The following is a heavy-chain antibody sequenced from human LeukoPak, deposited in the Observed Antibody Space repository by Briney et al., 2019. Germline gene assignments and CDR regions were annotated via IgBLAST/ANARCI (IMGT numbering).Heavy chain of an antibody. J-gene: IGHJ4*02. D-gene: IGHD1-26*01. V-gene: IGHV3-64*01. CDR1: GFTFSNYA. CDR2: ISSNGVST. CDR3: ARRPDSGSYYVDY. Sequence: GGSLRLSCAASGFTFSNYAMHWVRQAPGKGLEYVSAISSNGVSTNYANFVKGRFTISRDNSKNTLFLQMGSLRAEDTAVYFCARRPDSGSYYVDYWGQGTLVTVSS.